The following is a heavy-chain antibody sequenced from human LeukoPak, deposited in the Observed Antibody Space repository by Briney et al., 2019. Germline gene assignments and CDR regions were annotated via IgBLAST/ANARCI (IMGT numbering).Heavy chain of an antibody. J-gene: IGHJ3*02. CDR1: GGSISSYY. Sequence: PSETLSLTCTVSGGSISSYYWSWIRQPPGKGLEWIGYIYYSGSTNYNTSRKSRVTISVDTSKNQFSLKLSSVTAADTAVYYCARPYDYGVHDAFDIWGQGTMVTVSS. CDR2: IYYSGST. V-gene: IGHV4-59*01. D-gene: IGHD4-17*01. CDR3: ARPYDYGVHDAFDI.